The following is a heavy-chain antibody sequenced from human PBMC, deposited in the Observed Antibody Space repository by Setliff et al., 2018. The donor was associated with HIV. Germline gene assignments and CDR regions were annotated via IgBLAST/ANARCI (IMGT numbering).Heavy chain of an antibody. CDR2: IYPADSDA. D-gene: IGHD2-8*01. J-gene: IGHJ4*01. Sequence: GESLKISCKDSGYSFTSYWIAWVRQTPGKGLEWMGTIYPADSDARYSPSFQGQITISGDKSISTAYLQWSSLKASDTGIYYCARPSRGYCTNAGCSDHFFYIWGQGTLVTVSS. CDR1: GYSFTSYW. CDR3: ARPSRGYCTNAGCSDHFFYI. V-gene: IGHV5-51*01.